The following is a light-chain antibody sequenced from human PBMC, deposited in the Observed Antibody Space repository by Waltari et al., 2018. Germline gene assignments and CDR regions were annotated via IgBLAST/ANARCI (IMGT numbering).Light chain of an antibody. V-gene: IGKV3-20*01. CDR1: QSVSSSY. Sequence: EIVLTQSPGTLSLSPGERATLSCRASQSVSSSYLAWYQQQPGQAPRLLIYGASSRATGSPDRFSGSGSWTDFTLTISRLEPEDFAVYYCQQYGSSLSITFGQGTRLEIK. CDR3: QQYGSSLSIT. J-gene: IGKJ5*01. CDR2: GAS.